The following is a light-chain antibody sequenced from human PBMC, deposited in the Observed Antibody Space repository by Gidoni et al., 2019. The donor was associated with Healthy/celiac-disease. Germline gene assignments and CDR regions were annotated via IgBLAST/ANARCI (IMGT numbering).Light chain of an antibody. V-gene: IGLV2-11*01. CDR3: CSYAGSYTWV. CDR2: DVS. CDR1: SSDVGGYNY. J-gene: IGLJ3*02. Sequence: QSALTQPRSVSGSPGQSVTISVTGTSSDVGGYNYVSWYQQHPGKAPKLMIYDVSKRPSGVPDRFSGSKSGNTASLTISGLQAEDEADYYCCSYAGSYTWVFGGGTKLTVL.